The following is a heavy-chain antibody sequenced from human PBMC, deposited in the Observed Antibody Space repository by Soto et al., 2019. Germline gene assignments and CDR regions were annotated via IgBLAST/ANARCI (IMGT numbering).Heavy chain of an antibody. J-gene: IGHJ4*02. Sequence: EVQLVDSGGGLVQPGGSLRLSCAASGFTFSSYWIHWVRQAPGEGLVWVSRIKGDGITTNYADSVKGRITISRDYATNMAFLQMSSVRAEDTAVYYCARRAFGAYYLDYWGQGTLVTVSS. CDR2: IKGDGITT. CDR3: ARRAFGAYYLDY. CDR1: GFTFSSYW. V-gene: IGHV3-74*01. D-gene: IGHD3-16*01.